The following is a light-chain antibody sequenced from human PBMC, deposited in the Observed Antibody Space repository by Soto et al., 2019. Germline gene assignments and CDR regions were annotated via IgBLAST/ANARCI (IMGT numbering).Light chain of an antibody. CDR1: QSISVH. CDR3: QQSYITPYT. J-gene: IGKJ2*01. CDR2: AAS. Sequence: DIQMTQSPSSLSASVVDTVTITCRGSQSISVHLNWYQQKGGKVPKLLIYAASNLYSGVPSRFSGSGSETDFALTISSLHPEDFATYYCQQSYITPYTFGQGTRLEI. V-gene: IGKV1-39*01.